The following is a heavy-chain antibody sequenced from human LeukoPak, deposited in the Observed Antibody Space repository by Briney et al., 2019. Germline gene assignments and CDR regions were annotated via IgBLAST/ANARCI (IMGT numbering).Heavy chain of an antibody. J-gene: IGHJ4*02. CDR3: ARPLGYCSVGGSCYPPDY. D-gene: IGHD2-15*01. Sequence: GGSLRLSCAASGFTFTTYWMSWVRQAPGKGLEWVANINQDGGEKFYVDSVKGRFTISRDNPKNSLYLQMNSLRAEDTAVYYCARPLGYCSVGGSCYPPDYWGQGTLVTVSS. CDR1: GFTFTTYW. V-gene: IGHV3-7*01. CDR2: INQDGGEK.